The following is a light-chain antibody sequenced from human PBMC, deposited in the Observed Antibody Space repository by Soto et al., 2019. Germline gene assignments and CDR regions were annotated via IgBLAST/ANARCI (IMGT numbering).Light chain of an antibody. Sequence: QSVLTQPASVSGSPGQSITISCTGTSGDVGSFNLVSWYQQHPGKAHHLLIYEVTKRPSGVSNRFSGSKSGNTASLTISGLQAEDEADYYCCAYAGGSVYVLFGGGTKVTVL. CDR3: CAYAGGSVYVL. V-gene: IGLV2-23*02. J-gene: IGLJ3*02. CDR2: EVT. CDR1: SGDVGSFNL.